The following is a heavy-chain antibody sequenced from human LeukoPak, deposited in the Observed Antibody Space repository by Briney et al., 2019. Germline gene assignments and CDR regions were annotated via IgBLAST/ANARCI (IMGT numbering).Heavy chain of an antibody. Sequence: GASVKVSCKASGYTFTGYYMHWVRQAPGQGLEWMGWINPNSGDTNYAQKFQGRVTMTRDTSISTAYMELSRLRSDDTAVYYCARGPGSTFLMYWGQGTLVTVSS. D-gene: IGHD6-13*01. J-gene: IGHJ4*02. CDR2: INPNSGDT. V-gene: IGHV1-2*02. CDR1: GYTFTGYY. CDR3: ARGPGSTFLMY.